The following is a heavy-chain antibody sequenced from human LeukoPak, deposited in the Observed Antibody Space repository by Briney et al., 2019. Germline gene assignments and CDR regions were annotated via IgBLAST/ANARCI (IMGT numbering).Heavy chain of an antibody. J-gene: IGHJ4*02. Sequence: ASVKVSCKASGYTFTSYYMHWVRQAPGQGLEWMGIINPSGGSTSYAQKFQGRVTMTRDTSTSTVYMELSSLRAEDTAVYYCVAIHDPDYYDSSGYYFPYYFDYWGQGTLVTVSS. CDR1: GYTFTSYY. CDR2: INPSGGST. D-gene: IGHD3-22*01. V-gene: IGHV1-46*01. CDR3: VAIHDPDYYDSSGYYFPYYFDY.